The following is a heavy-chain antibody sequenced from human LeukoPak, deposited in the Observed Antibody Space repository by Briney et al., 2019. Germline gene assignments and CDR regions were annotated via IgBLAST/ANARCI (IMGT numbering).Heavy chain of an antibody. V-gene: IGHV1-2*02. J-gene: IGHJ4*02. Sequence: GASVKVSCKASGYTFTGYYMHWVRQAPGQGLEWMGWINPNSGGTNYAQKFQGRVTMTRDTSISTAYMELSRLRSDDAAVYYCARVSRNYGGNPWMGYWGQGTLVTVSS. CDR2: INPNSGGT. CDR3: ARVSRNYGGNPWMGY. D-gene: IGHD4-23*01. CDR1: GYTFTGYY.